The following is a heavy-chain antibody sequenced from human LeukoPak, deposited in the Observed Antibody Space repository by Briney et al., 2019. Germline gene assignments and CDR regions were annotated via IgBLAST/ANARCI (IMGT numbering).Heavy chain of an antibody. CDR3: ARDRRDYDFWSGYYQNDY. CDR2: IWYDGRNK. J-gene: IGHJ4*02. V-gene: IGHV3-33*01. Sequence: GRSLRLSCAASGFTFSYYGMHWVRQARGKGLEWVANIWYDGRNKYYADSAKGRFTISRDNSKNTLYLQMNSLRAEDTAVYYCARDRRDYDFWSGYYQNDYWGQGTLVTVSS. CDR1: GFTFSYYG. D-gene: IGHD3-3*01.